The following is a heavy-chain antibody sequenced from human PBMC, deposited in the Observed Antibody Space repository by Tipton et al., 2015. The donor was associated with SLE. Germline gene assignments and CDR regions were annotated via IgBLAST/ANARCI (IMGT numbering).Heavy chain of an antibody. J-gene: IGHJ4*02. V-gene: IGHV3-23*01. D-gene: IGHD3-10*01. CDR3: AGSEGSGSYYDY. CDR1: GITFSSYA. CDR2: ISGSGSTT. Sequence: GSLRLSCAASGITFSSYAMSWVRQAPGKGLEWVSVISGSGSTTSYADSVKGRFTISRDNPKNTVYLQMDSLRAEDTAIYYCAGSEGSGSYYDYWGQGTLVTVSS.